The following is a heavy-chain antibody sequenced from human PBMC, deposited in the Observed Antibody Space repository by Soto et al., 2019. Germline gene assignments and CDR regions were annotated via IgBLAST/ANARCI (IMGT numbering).Heavy chain of an antibody. Sequence: QVQLQESGPGLVKPSQTLSLTCTVSGGSISSGGYYWSWIRQHPGKGLEWIGYIYYSGSTYYNPSLKSRVTLSVDTSKNQFSLKLRSVTAADTAVYYCAMGLTAAGPDYYYYGMDVWGQGTTVTVSS. CDR2: IYYSGST. CDR1: GGSISSGGYY. J-gene: IGHJ6*02. D-gene: IGHD6-13*01. V-gene: IGHV4-31*03. CDR3: AMGLTAAGPDYYYYGMDV.